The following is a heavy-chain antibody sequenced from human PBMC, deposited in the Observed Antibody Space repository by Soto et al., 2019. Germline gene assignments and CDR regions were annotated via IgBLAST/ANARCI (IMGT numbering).Heavy chain of an antibody. Sequence: PETLSLTCAVYGGSFSGYYWSWIRQPPGKGLEWIGEINHSGSTNYNPSLKSRVTISVDTSKNQFSLKLSSVTAPDKAVYYCVREKGYCSSTSCHHIGYYYGLDVWGQGTTGPVS. CDR2: INHSGST. D-gene: IGHD2-2*01. V-gene: IGHV4-34*01. J-gene: IGHJ6*02. CDR3: VREKGYCSSTSCHHIGYYYGLDV. CDR1: GGSFSGYY.